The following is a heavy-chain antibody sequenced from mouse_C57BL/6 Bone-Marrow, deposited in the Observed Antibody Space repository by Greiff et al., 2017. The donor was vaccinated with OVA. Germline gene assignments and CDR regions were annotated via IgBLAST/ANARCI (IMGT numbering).Heavy chain of an antibody. CDR2: ISDGGSYT. D-gene: IGHD2-3*01. J-gene: IGHJ4*01. CDR3: ARDGYSYAMDY. V-gene: IGHV5-4*01. CDR1: GFTFSSYA. Sequence: EVKVVESGGGLVKPGGSLKLSCAASGFTFSSYAMSWVRQTPEKRLEWVATISDGGSYTIYPDHVKGRFTISRDNAKNSLYLQMSHLKSEDTAMYYCARDGYSYAMDYWGQGASVTVSP.